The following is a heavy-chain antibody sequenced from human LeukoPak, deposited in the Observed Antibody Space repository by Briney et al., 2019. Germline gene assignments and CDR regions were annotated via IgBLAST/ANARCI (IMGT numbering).Heavy chain of an antibody. CDR1: GFTFSNYG. CDR3: AKGRFDYGDYYVDD. D-gene: IGHD2-21*02. V-gene: IGHV3-23*01. CDR2: ISGSGGTT. J-gene: IGHJ4*02. Sequence: GGSLRLSCAASGFTFSNYGMSWVRQAPGKGLEWVSVISGSGGTTYYADSVKGRFTISRDNSKSTLYLQMNSLRAEDTSLYYCAKGRFDYGDYYVDDWGQGTLVTVSS.